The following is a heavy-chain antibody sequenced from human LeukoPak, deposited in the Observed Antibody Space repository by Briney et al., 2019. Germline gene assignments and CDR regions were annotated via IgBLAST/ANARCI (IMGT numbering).Heavy chain of an antibody. J-gene: IGHJ5*02. CDR3: GRGHYGDYA. CDR1: GFTFSGYW. V-gene: IGHV3-7*01. D-gene: IGHD4-17*01. CDR2: IKEDGSEK. Sequence: PGGSLRLSCAASGFTFSGYWMSWVRQAPGKGLECVANIKEDGSEKYYGDSVKGRFTISRDNAENSLFLQMNSLRAEDTAVYYCGRGHYGDYAWGQGTLVTVSS.